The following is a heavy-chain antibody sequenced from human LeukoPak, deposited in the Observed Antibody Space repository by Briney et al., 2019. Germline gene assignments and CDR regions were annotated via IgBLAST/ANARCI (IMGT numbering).Heavy chain of an antibody. CDR3: ARGNIVVVPAAGFDYYYYMDV. J-gene: IGHJ6*03. CDR2: INRSGST. CDR1: GGSFSGYY. D-gene: IGHD2-2*01. Sequence: SETLSLTCAVYGGSFSGYYWSWIRQPPGKGLEWIGEINRSGSTNYNPSLKSRVTISVDTSKNQFSLNLSSVTAADTAVYYCARGNIVVVPAAGFDYYYYMDVWGKGTTVTVSS. V-gene: IGHV4-34*01.